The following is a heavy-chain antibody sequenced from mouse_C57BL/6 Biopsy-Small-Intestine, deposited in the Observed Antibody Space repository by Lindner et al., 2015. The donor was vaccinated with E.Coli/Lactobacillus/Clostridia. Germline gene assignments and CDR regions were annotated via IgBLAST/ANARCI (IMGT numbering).Heavy chain of an antibody. D-gene: IGHD1-1*02. CDR3: ARTTVVNALDY. Sequence: SVKVSCKASGYSFTTYNITWIRQAPGQGLEWMGRVSNYNGNTDYAQKFQARLTMTTDTSTGTAYMELRSLRSDDTAVYYCARTTVVNALDYWGQGTLVTVSS. CDR1: GYSFTTYN. CDR2: VSNYNGNT. V-gene: IGHV1-4*01. J-gene: IGHJ4*01.